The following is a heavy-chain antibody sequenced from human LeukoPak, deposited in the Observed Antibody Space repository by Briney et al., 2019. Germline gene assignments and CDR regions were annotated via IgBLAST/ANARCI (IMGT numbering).Heavy chain of an antibody. CDR3: ARAVAGIPQFQRYYYYGMDV. CDR2: IIPILGIA. V-gene: IGHV1-69*04. Sequence: ASVKVSCKASGGTFSSYAISWVRQAPGQGLEWMGRIIPILGIANYAQKFQGRVTITADKSTSTAYMELSSLRSEDTAVYYCARAVAGIPQFQRYYYYGMDVWGQGTTVTVSS. J-gene: IGHJ6*02. CDR1: GGTFSSYA. D-gene: IGHD6-19*01.